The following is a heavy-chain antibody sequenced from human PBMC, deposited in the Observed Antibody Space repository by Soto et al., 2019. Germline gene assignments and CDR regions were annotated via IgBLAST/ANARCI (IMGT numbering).Heavy chain of an antibody. CDR3: ARVGWELLGFQDESSAFDI. CDR1: GFTFSSYA. D-gene: IGHD1-26*01. J-gene: IGHJ3*02. Sequence: GGSLRLSCAASGFTFSSYAMHWVRQAPGKGLEWVAVISYDGSNKYYADSVKGRFTISRDNSKNTLYLQMNSLRAEDTAVYYCARVGWELLGFQDESSAFDIWGQGTMVTVSS. V-gene: IGHV3-30-3*01. CDR2: ISYDGSNK.